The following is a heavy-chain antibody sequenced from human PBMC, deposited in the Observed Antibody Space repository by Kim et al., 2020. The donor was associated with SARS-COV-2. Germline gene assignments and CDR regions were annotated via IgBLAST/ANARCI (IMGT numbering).Heavy chain of an antibody. D-gene: IGHD3-22*01. J-gene: IGHJ4*02. CDR2: T. Sequence: TYYANSVKSRFTISRDNSKNTLYLQMGSLRAEDMAVYYCARVARSGYYNYWGQGTLVTVSS. CDR3: ARVARSGYYNY. V-gene: IGHV3-64*01.